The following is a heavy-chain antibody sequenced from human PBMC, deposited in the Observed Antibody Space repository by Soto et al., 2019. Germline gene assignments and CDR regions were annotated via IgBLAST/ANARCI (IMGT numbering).Heavy chain of an antibody. V-gene: IGHV1-69*13. CDR3: ARDGGRHSGGIDY. CDR1: GGTFSSYS. J-gene: IGHJ4*02. Sequence: ASVNVSCKSSGGTFSSYSINWVRQAPGQGPEWMGQIIHIFGTANYAQKSQGRVTITAGESTSTVYMELCSLRSEDTAVYYCARDGGRHSGGIDYWGQGTLVTSPQ. CDR2: IIHIFGTA. D-gene: IGHD1-26*01.